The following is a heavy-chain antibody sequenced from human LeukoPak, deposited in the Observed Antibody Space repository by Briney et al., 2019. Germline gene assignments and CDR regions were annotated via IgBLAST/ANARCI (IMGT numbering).Heavy chain of an antibody. J-gene: IGHJ6*03. CDR1: GFTFSSYA. V-gene: IGHV3-30*04. CDR3: AIGISSGWYGDFYYYMDL. D-gene: IGHD6-19*01. CDR2: ISYDGSNK. Sequence: GGSLRLSRAASGFTFSSYAMHWVRQAPGKGLEWVAVISYDGSNKYYADSVKGRFTISRDNSKNTLYLQMNSLRAEDTAVYYCAIGISSGWYGDFYYYMDLWGKGTTVTVSS.